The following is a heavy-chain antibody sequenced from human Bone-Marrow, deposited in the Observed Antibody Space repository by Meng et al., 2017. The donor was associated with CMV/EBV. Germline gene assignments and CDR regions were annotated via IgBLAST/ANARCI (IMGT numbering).Heavy chain of an antibody. D-gene: IGHD3-3*01. Sequence: GESLKISCAASGFTFSSYSMNWVRQAPGKGLEWVSSISSSSSYIYYADSVKGRFTISRDNAKNSLYLQMNSLRAEDTAVYYCAREDTYYDFWSGYLGDSWYGMDVWGQGTTGTVSS. J-gene: IGHJ6*02. V-gene: IGHV3-21*01. CDR2: ISSSSSYI. CDR3: AREDTYYDFWSGYLGDSWYGMDV. CDR1: GFTFSSYS.